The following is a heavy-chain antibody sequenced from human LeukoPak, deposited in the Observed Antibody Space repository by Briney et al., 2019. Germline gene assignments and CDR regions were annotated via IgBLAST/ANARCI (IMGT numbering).Heavy chain of an antibody. Sequence: GASVKVSCKASGGTFSSYAISWVRQAPGQGLEWMGGIIPIFGTANCAQKFQGRVTITADESTSTAYMELSSLRSEDTAVYYCARFYYDFWSGYSHFDYWGQGTLVTVSS. D-gene: IGHD3-3*01. J-gene: IGHJ4*02. CDR2: IIPIFGTA. V-gene: IGHV1-69*13. CDR1: GGTFSSYA. CDR3: ARFYYDFWSGYSHFDY.